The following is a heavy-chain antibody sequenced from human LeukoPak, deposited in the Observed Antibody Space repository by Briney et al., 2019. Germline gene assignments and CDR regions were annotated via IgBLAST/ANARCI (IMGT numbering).Heavy chain of an antibody. CDR3: AKDKGDSSGYYWGYFDY. CDR2: ISGSGGST. J-gene: IGHJ4*02. Sequence: PGGSLRLSCAASGFTFSSYAMSWVRQAPGKGLEWVSAISGSGGSTYYADSVKGRFTISRDNAKNSLYLQMNSLRAEDTALYYCAKDKGDSSGYYWGYFDYWGQGTLVTVSS. CDR1: GFTFSSYA. V-gene: IGHV3-23*01. D-gene: IGHD3-22*01.